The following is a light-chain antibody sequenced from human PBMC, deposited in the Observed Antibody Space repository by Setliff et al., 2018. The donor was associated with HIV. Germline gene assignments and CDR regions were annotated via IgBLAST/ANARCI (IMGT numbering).Light chain of an antibody. V-gene: IGLV2-11*01. CDR2: DVS. J-gene: IGLJ1*01. CDR3: CSYAGTYRV. CDR1: NSDVDHFNP. Sequence: QSALAQPRSVSGSPGQSVTISCTGSNSDVDHFNPVSWYQQRPGAAPKLIISDVSERPSGVPDRFSGSKSDNTASLTISGLQSEDEADYYCCSYAGTYRVFGSGTKVTVL.